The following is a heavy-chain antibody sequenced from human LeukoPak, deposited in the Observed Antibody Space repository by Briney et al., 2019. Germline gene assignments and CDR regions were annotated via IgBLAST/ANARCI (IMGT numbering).Heavy chain of an antibody. CDR3: ARDFESRSGEFIDY. D-gene: IGHD3-16*01. J-gene: IGHJ4*02. V-gene: IGHV6-1*01. Sequence: PSQTLSLTCAISGDSVSSNSAVWTWIRQSPSRGLEWLGRTYYRSKWYNDYAVSVKSRITINPDTSKNHFSLQLNSVTPEDTAVYYCARDFESRSGEFIDYWGQGTLVTVSS. CDR1: GDSVSSNSAV. CDR2: TYYRSKWYN.